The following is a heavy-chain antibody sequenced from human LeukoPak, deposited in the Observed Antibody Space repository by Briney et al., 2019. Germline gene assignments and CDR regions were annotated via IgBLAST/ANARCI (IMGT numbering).Heavy chain of an antibody. CDR3: ARGRFGYSSSWSPFDY. Sequence: ASVKVSCKASGYTFTSYGISWVRQAPGQGLEWMGWISAYNGNTNYAQKLQGRVTMTTDTSTSTAYMELRSLRSDDTAVYYCARGRFGYSSSWSPFDYWGQGTLVTVSS. J-gene: IGHJ4*02. CDR2: ISAYNGNT. CDR1: GYTFTSYG. D-gene: IGHD6-13*01. V-gene: IGHV1-18*01.